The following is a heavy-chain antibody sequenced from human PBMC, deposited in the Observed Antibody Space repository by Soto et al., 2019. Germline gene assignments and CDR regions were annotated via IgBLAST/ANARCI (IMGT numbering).Heavy chain of an antibody. J-gene: IGHJ4*02. CDR2: FDPEDGET. D-gene: IGHD6-6*01. CDR1: GYTLTGLS. Sequence: GASVKVSCKVSGYTLTGLSMHWVRQAPGKGLEWMGGFDPEDGETIYAQKFQGRVTMTEDTSTDTAYMELSSLRSEDTAVYYCATDLEGSIAALKSSYWGQGTLVTVSS. CDR3: ATDLEGSIAALKSSY. V-gene: IGHV1-24*01.